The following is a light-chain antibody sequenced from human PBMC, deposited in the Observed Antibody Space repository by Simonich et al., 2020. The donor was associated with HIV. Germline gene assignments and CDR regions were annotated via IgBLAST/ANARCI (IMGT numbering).Light chain of an antibody. CDR1: KLGSKR. CDR2: EDS. J-gene: IGLJ3*02. CDR3: QVWDSSSDLWV. Sequence: SYVLTQPPSVSVAPGKTARITCGVNKLGSKRVHWDQLKTGQAPVLVVYEDSDRPSGIPARLSGSKSGNTATRTISRVEAGDEADYYCQVWDSSSDLWVFGGGTKLTVL. V-gene: IGLV3-21*03.